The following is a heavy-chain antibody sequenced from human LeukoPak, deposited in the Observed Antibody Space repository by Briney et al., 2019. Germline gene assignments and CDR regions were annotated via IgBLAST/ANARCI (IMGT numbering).Heavy chain of an antibody. J-gene: IGHJ4*02. CDR1: GFTFSSYG. Sequence: GRSLRLSCAASGFTFSSYGMHWVRQAPGKGLEWVAAISYDGSNKYYADSVKGRFTISRDNSKNTLYLQMNSLRAEDTAVYYCAKESGYCSSTSCYAHLFDYWGQGTLVTVSS. V-gene: IGHV3-30*18. CDR3: AKESGYCSSTSCYAHLFDY. D-gene: IGHD2-2*01. CDR2: ISYDGSNK.